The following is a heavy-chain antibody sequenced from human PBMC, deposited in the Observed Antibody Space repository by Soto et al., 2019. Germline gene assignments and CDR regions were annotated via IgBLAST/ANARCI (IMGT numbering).Heavy chain of an antibody. CDR1: GFTFKTYG. CDR3: AKRITTSGYGDYYYYGMDA. V-gene: IGHV3-30*18. J-gene: IGHJ6*02. D-gene: IGHD3-3*01. Sequence: GSLRLSCAASGFTFKTYGMHWVRQAPGKGLEWVAVISHDGGIKHYADSVKGRFTIFRDDSKNTVSLQMTSLRPEDTAVYYCAKRITTSGYGDYYYYGMDAWGQGTTVTVSS. CDR2: ISHDGGIK.